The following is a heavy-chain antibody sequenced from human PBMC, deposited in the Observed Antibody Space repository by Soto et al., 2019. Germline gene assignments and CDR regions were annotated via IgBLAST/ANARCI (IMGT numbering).Heavy chain of an antibody. J-gene: IGHJ6*01. D-gene: IGHD5-18*01. Sequence: QVQLVESGGGVVQPGRSLRLSCAASGFTFSSYAMHWVRQAPGKGLEWVAVISYDGSNKYYADSVKGRFTISRDNSKNTLYLQMNSLRAEDTAVYYCARGGSYGDYYYYGMDVW. CDR3: ARGGSYGDYYYYGMDV. V-gene: IGHV3-30-3*01. CDR2: ISYDGSNK. CDR1: GFTFSSYA.